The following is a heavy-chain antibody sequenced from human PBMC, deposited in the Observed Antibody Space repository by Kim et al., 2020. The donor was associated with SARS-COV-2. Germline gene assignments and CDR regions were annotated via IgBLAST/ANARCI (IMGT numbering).Heavy chain of an antibody. CDR3: TRETRVVFEGMLV. V-gene: IGHV1-18*01. D-gene: IGHD3-16*01. CDR1: GYSFREYY. Sequence: ASVKVSCKASGYSFREYYFSWVRQAPGQGLQWLGRISAYTGHLAYAPSLQGRITMTTDPSTNTAYMERRRLTSDDTSVSYCTRETRVVFEGMLVWGQGTT. J-gene: IGHJ6*02. CDR2: ISAYTGHL.